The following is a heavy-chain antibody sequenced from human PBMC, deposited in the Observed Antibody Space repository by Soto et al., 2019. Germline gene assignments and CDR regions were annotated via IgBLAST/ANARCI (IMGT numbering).Heavy chain of an antibody. CDR1: GFTFSSYE. CDR2: ISSSGSTI. Sequence: EVQLVESGGGLVQPGGSLRLSCAASGFTFSSYEMNWVRQAPGKGLEWVSYISSSGSTIYYADSVKGRFTISRDNAKNSLYLQMNSLRAEDTAVYYCARGPTTVTTKRGFWWYFDLWGRGTLVTVSS. CDR3: ARGPTTVTTKRGFWWYFDL. D-gene: IGHD4-17*01. J-gene: IGHJ2*01. V-gene: IGHV3-48*03.